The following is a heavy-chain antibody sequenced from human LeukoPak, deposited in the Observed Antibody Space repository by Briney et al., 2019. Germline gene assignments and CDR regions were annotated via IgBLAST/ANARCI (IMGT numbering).Heavy chain of an antibody. D-gene: IGHD2-15*01. CDR1: GFTFAVYG. CDR3: ARGIVVVVGATGESFDY. Sequence: GGSLRLSCATSGFTFAVYGMHWVRQAPGKGLEWVAFIQYDGNNKYYTDSVKGRFTISRDIAWNTLYLQMNRLRAEDTAVYYCARGIVVVVGATGESFDYWGQGTLVTVSS. CDR2: IQYDGNNK. V-gene: IGHV3-30*02. J-gene: IGHJ4*02.